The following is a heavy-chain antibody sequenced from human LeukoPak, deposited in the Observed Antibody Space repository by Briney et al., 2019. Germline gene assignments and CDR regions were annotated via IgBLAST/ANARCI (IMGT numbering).Heavy chain of an antibody. D-gene: IGHD4-23*01. J-gene: IGHJ4*02. V-gene: IGHV3-74*01. CDR3: ARATVVTNGLDY. Sequence: GGSLRLSCAASGFTFSSYWMHWVRQAPGKGLGWVSRINSDGSSTSYADSVKGRFTISRDNAKNTLYLQMNSLRAEDTAVYYCARATVVTNGLDYWGQGTLVTVSS. CDR2: INSDGSST. CDR1: GFTFSSYW.